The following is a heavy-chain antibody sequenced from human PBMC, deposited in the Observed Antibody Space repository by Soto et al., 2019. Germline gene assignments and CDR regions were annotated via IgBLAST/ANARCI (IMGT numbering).Heavy chain of an antibody. Sequence: QVQLVEPGGGVVQPGRSLRLSCAASGFTFSSYAMHWVRQAPGKGLEWVAVISYDGSNKYYADSVKGRFTISRDNFKNSFYLQMNCLRSEVRAVYYCARDEIRFSWAYGMDVWGQGTTVTVSS. CDR1: GFTFSSYA. V-gene: IGHV3-30-3*01. CDR2: ISYDGSNK. CDR3: ARDEIRFSWAYGMDV. J-gene: IGHJ6*02. D-gene: IGHD3-3*01.